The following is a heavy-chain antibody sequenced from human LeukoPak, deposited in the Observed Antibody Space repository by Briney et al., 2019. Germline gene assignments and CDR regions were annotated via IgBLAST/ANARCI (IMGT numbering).Heavy chain of an antibody. CDR3: AREDTAMASYYFDY. V-gene: IGHV1-46*01. CDR1: GYTFTSYY. Sequence: GASVKVSCKASGYTFTSYYMHWVRQAPGQGLEWMGIINPSGGSTSYAQKFQGRVTMTRDTSISTAYMELSRLRSDDTAVYYCAREDTAMASYYFDYWGQGTLVTVSS. CDR2: INPSGGST. D-gene: IGHD5-18*01. J-gene: IGHJ4*02.